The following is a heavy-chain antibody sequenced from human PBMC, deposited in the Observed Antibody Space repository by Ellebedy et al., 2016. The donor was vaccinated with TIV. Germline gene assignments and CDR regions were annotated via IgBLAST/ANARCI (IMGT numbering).Heavy chain of an antibody. CDR3: ARFKASGPYSRRTENLMYYFDY. D-gene: IGHD3-10*01. Sequence: SVKVSCXASGGTFSSYAISWVRQAPGQGLEWMGGIIPIFGTANYAQKFQGRVTITADKSTSTAYMELSSLRSEDTAVYYCARFKASGPYSRRTENLMYYFDYWGQGTLVTVSS. CDR2: IIPIFGTA. CDR1: GGTFSSYA. J-gene: IGHJ4*02. V-gene: IGHV1-69*06.